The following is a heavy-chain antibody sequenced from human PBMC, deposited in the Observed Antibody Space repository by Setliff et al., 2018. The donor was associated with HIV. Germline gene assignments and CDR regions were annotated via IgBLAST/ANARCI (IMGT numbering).Heavy chain of an antibody. Sequence: KTSETLSLTCTVSGGSISSGGYYWNWIRQHPGKGLEWIGYIYYSGSTYYNPSLKSRVTISVDTSKNQFSLKLSSVTAADTAVYYCARVALGDYEVYWGQGTLVTVS. V-gene: IGHV4-31*03. J-gene: IGHJ4*02. D-gene: IGHD4-17*01. CDR1: GGSISSGGYY. CDR2: IYYSGST. CDR3: ARVALGDYEVY.